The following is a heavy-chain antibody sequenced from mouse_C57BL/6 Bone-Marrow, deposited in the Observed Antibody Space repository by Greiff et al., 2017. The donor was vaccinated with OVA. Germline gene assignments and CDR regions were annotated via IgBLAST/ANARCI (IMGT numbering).Heavy chain of an antibody. D-gene: IGHD2-1*01. Sequence: VKLQESGAELVRPGASVTLSCKASGYTFTDYEMHWVKQTPVHGLEWIGAIDPETGGTAYNQKFKGKAILTADKSSSTAYMELRSLTSEDSAVYYCTRCPYGNYCYWGQGTTLTVSS. CDR1: GYTFTDYE. V-gene: IGHV1-15*01. J-gene: IGHJ2*01. CDR3: TRCPYGNYCY. CDR2: IDPETGGT.